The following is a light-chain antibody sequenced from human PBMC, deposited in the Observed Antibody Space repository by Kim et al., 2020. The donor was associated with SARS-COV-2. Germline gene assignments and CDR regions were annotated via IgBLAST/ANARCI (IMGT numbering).Light chain of an antibody. V-gene: IGLV3-21*04. Sequence: SYELTQPPSVSVAPGKTARITCGGNNIGSKSVHWYQQKPGQAPVLVIYYDSDRPSGIPERFSGSNSGNTATLTISRVEAGDEADYYCQVWDSSSDHPYLVFGGGTKLTVL. CDR3: QVWDSSSDHPYLV. CDR1: NIGSKS. J-gene: IGLJ3*02. CDR2: YDS.